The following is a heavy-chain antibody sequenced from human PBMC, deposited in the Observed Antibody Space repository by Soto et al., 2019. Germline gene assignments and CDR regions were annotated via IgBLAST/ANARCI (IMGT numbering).Heavy chain of an antibody. CDR1: GGTFSSYA. Sequence: ASVKVSCKASGGTFSSYAISWVRQAPGQGLEWMGGIIPIFGTANYAQKFQGRVTITADESTSTAYMELSSLRSEDTAVYYCAREPHSSSWLNWFDPWGQGTLVTVSS. V-gene: IGHV1-69*13. D-gene: IGHD6-13*01. CDR3: AREPHSSSWLNWFDP. CDR2: IIPIFGTA. J-gene: IGHJ5*02.